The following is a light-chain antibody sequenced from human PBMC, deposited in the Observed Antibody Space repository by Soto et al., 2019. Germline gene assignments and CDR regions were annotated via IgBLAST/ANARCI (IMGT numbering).Light chain of an antibody. J-gene: IGKJ1*01. V-gene: IGKV1-5*03. CDR2: KAS. CDR3: QQYNSYWT. CDR1: QTISSW. Sequence: IQMTQSPSTLSGSVGDRVTITCRASQTISSWLAWYQQKPGKAPKLLIYKASTLKSGVPSRFSGGGSGTEFTLTISSLQPDDFATYYCQQYNSYWTFGQGTKVDIK.